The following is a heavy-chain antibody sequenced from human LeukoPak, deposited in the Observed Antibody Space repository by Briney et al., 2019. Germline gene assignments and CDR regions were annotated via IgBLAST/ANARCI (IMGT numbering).Heavy chain of an antibody. V-gene: IGHV1-8*01. Sequence: ASVKVSCKASGYTFTSYDINWVRQATGQGLEWMGWMNPNSGNTGYAQKFQGRVTMTRNTSISTAYMELSSLRSEDTAVYYCARGLARTILTHQDYWGQGTLVTVSS. D-gene: IGHD2-8*01. J-gene: IGHJ4*02. CDR3: ARGLARTILTHQDY. CDR1: GYTFTSYD. CDR2: MNPNSGNT.